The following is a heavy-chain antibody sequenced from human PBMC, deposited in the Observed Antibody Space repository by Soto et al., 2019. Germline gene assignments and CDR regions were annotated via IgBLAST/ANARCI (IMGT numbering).Heavy chain of an antibody. D-gene: IGHD2-15*01. CDR2: IIPIFGTA. CDR1: GGSFNENG. Sequence: GAAGKVTRKDSGGSFNENGNRWVGQDPGQRSEGVGGIIPIFGTANYAQKFQGRVTITADESTSTAYMELSSLRSEDTAVYYCAREVVAATPNYYYGMDVWGQGTTVTVSS. J-gene: IGHJ6*02. V-gene: IGHV1-69*13. CDR3: AREVVAATPNYYYGMDV.